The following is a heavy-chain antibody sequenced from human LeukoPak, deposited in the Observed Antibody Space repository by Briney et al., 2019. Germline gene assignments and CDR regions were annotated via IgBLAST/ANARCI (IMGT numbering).Heavy chain of an antibody. Sequence: SETLSLTCTVSGGSISSGSYYWSWIRQPAGKGLEWIGRIYTSGSTNYNPSLKSRVTISVDTSKNQFSLKLSSVTAADTAVYYCARGDYGDYVVDYWGQGTLVTVSS. CDR2: IYTSGST. CDR3: ARGDYGDYVVDY. CDR1: GGSISSGSYY. D-gene: IGHD4-17*01. V-gene: IGHV4-61*02. J-gene: IGHJ4*02.